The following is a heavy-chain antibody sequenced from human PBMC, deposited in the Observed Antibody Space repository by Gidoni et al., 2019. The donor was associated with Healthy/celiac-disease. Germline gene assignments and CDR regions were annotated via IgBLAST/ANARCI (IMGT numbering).Heavy chain of an antibody. CDR2: FDPEDGET. D-gene: IGHD7-27*01. Sequence: QIQLVQSGAEVKQPGASVKVYCKVSGHTLTELSMHWVRQSTGTGHEWMGGFDPEDGETIYAQKFQGRVTMTEDTSTDTAYMELSSLRSEDTAVYYCATDRNWGLLDYWGQGTLVTVSS. J-gene: IGHJ4*02. V-gene: IGHV1-24*01. CDR1: GHTLTELS. CDR3: ATDRNWGLLDY.